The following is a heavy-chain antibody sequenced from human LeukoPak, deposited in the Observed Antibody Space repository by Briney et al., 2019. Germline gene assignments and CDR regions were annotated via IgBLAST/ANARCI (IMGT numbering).Heavy chain of an antibody. CDR2: INHSGST. D-gene: IGHD6-13*01. J-gene: IGHJ6*02. CDR1: GVSFSGYY. CDR3: ASASSWYRFYYYYGMDV. V-gene: IGHV4-34*01. Sequence: SETLSLTCAVYGVSFSGYYWSWIRQPPGKGLEWLGEINHSGSTNYNPSLKSRVTISVDTSKNQFSLKLSSVTAADTAVYYCASASSWYRFYYYYGMDVWGQGTTVTVSS.